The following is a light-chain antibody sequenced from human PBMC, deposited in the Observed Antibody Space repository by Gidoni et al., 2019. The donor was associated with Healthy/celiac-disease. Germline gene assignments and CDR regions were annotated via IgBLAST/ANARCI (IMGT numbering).Light chain of an antibody. Sequence: SSELPQPPSVSVSPGQTASITCSGDKLGDKYACWYQQKPGQSPVLVIYQDSKRPSGIPERFSGSNSGNTATLTISGTQAMDEADYYCQAWDSSTVGFGGGTKLTVL. J-gene: IGLJ2*01. CDR1: KLGDKY. V-gene: IGLV3-1*01. CDR2: QDS. CDR3: QAWDSSTVG.